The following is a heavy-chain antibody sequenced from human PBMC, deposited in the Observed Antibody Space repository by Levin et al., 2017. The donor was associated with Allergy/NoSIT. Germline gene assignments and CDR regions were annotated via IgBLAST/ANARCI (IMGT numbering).Heavy chain of an antibody. CDR3: ARVGVRIAAAGAYNWFDP. Sequence: ASVKVSCKASGYTFTGYYMHWVRQAPGQGLEWMGRINPNSGGTNYAQKFQGRVTMTRDTSISTAYMELSRLRSDDTAVYYCARVGVRIAAAGAYNWFDPWGQGTLVTVSS. CDR2: INPNSGGT. CDR1: GYTFTGYY. J-gene: IGHJ5*02. V-gene: IGHV1-2*06. D-gene: IGHD6-13*01.